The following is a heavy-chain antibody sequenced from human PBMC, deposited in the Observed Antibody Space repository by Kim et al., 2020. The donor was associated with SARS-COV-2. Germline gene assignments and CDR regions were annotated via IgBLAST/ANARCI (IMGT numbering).Heavy chain of an antibody. Sequence: SETLSLTCTVSGYSISSGYYWGWIRQPPGKGLEWIGSIYHSGSTYYNPSLKSRVTISVDTSKNQFSLKLSSVTAADTAVYYCAREQDSGSYRGQFDYWGQGTLVTVSS. CDR2: IYHSGST. CDR3: AREQDSGSYRGQFDY. D-gene: IGHD1-26*01. CDR1: GYSISSGYY. J-gene: IGHJ4*02. V-gene: IGHV4-38-2*02.